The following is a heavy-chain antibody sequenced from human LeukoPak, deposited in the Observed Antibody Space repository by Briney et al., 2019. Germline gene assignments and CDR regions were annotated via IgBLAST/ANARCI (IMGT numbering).Heavy chain of an antibody. Sequence: GGSLRLSCAASGFTFSSYAMSWVRQAPGKGLEWVSAISGSGNNTYYADSVKGRFTISRDNSKNTLYLQMNSLRAEDTAVYYCARDKEDSSGFPLGYWGQGTLVTVSS. CDR2: ISGSGNNT. V-gene: IGHV3-23*01. J-gene: IGHJ4*02. CDR3: ARDKEDSSGFPLGY. CDR1: GFTFSSYA. D-gene: IGHD3-22*01.